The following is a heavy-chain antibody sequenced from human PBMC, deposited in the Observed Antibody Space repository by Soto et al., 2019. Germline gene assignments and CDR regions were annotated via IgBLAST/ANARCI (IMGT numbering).Heavy chain of an antibody. V-gene: IGHV3-30-3*01. J-gene: IGHJ6*02. CDR1: GFTFSSYA. CDR2: ISYDGSNK. D-gene: IGHD3-3*01. Sequence: LRLSCAASGFTFSSYAMHWVRQAPGKGLEWVAVISYDGSNKYYADSVKGRFTISRDNSKNTLYLQMNSLRAEDTAVYYCARDYYDFWSGMNGGYYYGMDVWGQGTTVTVSS. CDR3: ARDYYDFWSGMNGGYYYGMDV.